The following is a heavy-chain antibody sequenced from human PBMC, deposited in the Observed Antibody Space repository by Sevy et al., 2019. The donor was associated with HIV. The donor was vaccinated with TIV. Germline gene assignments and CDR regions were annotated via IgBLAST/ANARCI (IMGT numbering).Heavy chain of an antibody. Sequence: GGSLRLSCAASGFTVSTTYMTWVRQAPGKGLEWVSTICSDGTTYFADSVKGRFTISRDNSMNTVYLQMNSLRAEDTAIYYCARDAFCTSSSCYTRYGMDVWGQGTTVTVSS. J-gene: IGHJ6*02. V-gene: IGHV3-53*01. D-gene: IGHD2-2*02. CDR2: ICSDGTT. CDR1: GFTVSTTY. CDR3: ARDAFCTSSSCYTRYGMDV.